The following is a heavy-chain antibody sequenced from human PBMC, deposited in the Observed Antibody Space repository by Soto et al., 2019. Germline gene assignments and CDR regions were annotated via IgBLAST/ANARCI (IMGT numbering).Heavy chain of an antibody. J-gene: IGHJ4*02. CDR2: ISSNGGST. Sequence: GGSLRLSCSASGFTFSSYAMHWVRQAPGKGLEYVSAISSNGGSTYYADSVKGRFTISRDNSKNTLYLQISSLRAEDTAVYYCVKTPPTMIVVAPFDYWGQGTLVTVSS. CDR1: GFTFSSYA. CDR3: VKTPPTMIVVAPFDY. D-gene: IGHD3-22*01. V-gene: IGHV3-64D*06.